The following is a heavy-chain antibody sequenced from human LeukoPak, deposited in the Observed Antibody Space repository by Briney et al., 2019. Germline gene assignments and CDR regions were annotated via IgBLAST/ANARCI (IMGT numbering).Heavy chain of an antibody. V-gene: IGHV4-59*01. CDR1: GGSISSYY. D-gene: IGHD3-3*01. CDR2: IYYSGST. CDR3: ARVQYYDFWSGYDNWFDP. Sequence: SETLPLTCTVSGGSISSYYWSWIRQPPGKGLEWIGYIYYSGSTNYNPSLKSRVTISVDTSKNQFSLKLSSVTAADTAVYYCARVQYYDFWSGYDNWFDPWGQGTLVTVSS. J-gene: IGHJ5*02.